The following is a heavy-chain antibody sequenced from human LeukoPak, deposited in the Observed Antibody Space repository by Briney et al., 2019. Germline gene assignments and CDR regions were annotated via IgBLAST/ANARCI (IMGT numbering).Heavy chain of an antibody. D-gene: IGHD3-3*01. J-gene: IGHJ4*02. CDR2: INHSGST. CDR3: AXXLXXYYDFWSGYSDDF. Sequence: SETLSLTCAVYGGSFSGYYWSWIRQPPGKGLEWIGEINHSGSTNYNPSLKSRVTISVDTSKNQFSLKLSSATAADTAVYYCAXXLXXYYDFWSGYSDDFWGQGTLVTVSS. CDR1: GGSFSGYY. V-gene: IGHV4-34*01.